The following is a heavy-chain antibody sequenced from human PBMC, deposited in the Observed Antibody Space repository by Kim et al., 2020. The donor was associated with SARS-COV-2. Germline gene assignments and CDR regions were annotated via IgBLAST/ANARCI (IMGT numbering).Heavy chain of an antibody. CDR1: GYTFTSYA. J-gene: IGHJ4*02. CDR3: ARYSSEVVDYYGSPSLDY. V-gene: IGHV1-3*01. Sequence: ASVKVSCKASGYTFTSYAMHWVRQAPGQRLEWMGWINAGNGNTKYSQKFQGSVTITRDTSASTAYMELSSLRSEDTAVYYCARYSSEVVDYYGSPSLDYWGQGTLVTVSS. CDR2: INAGNGNT. D-gene: IGHD3-10*01.